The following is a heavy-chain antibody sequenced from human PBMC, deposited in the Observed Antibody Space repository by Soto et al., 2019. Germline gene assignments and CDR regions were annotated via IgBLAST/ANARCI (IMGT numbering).Heavy chain of an antibody. CDR2: ISSSSSYI. CDR1: GFTFSSYS. V-gene: IGHV3-21*01. J-gene: IGHJ5*02. CDR3: ARPGSPAAGRVGWFDP. D-gene: IGHD6-13*01. Sequence: NRGGSLRLSCAASGFTFSSYSMNWVRQAPGEGLEWVSSISSSSSYIYYADSVKGRFTISRDNAKNSLYLQMNSLRAEDTAVYYCARPGSPAAGRVGWFDPWGQGTLVTVSS.